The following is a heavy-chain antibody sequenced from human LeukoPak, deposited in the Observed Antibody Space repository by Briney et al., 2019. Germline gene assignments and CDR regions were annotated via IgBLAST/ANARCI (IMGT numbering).Heavy chain of an antibody. CDR2: ISWNGGSI. CDR1: GFIFDDYA. J-gene: IGHJ5*02. V-gene: IGHV3-9*01. CDR3: AKGYWFDP. Sequence: GRSLRLSCAASGFIFDDYAMHWVRQAPGKGLEWVSGISWNGGSIGYADSVKGRFTISRDNAKNSPYLQMNSLRAEDTALYYCAKGYWFDPWGQGTLVTVSS.